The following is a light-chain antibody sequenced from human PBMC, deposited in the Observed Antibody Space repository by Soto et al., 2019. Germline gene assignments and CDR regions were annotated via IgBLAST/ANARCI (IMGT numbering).Light chain of an antibody. CDR1: QSVSDN. CDR2: GAS. Sequence: EIVMTQSPATLSVSPGERATLSCRASQSVSDNLAWYQQRPGQAPRLLIYGASTRAPGIPARFSGSGSGTEFTLTISSLQSEDFAVYSCQQYSNWPRTFGQGTKWIS. J-gene: IGKJ1*01. V-gene: IGKV3-15*01. CDR3: QQYSNWPRT.